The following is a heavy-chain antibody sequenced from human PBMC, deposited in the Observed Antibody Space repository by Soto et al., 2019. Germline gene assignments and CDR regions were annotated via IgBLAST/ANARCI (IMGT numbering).Heavy chain of an antibody. Sequence: RLSCAASGFTFSGYAMHWVRQAPGKGLGGVSDIWCVGSNKYYADSVKGRFTISRDKSKNSLYLQMNSLRAEDTAVYYCGTSSDTGYIFDFWGQGTLVTVSS. CDR3: GTSSDTGYIFDF. V-gene: IGHV3-33*01. J-gene: IGHJ4*02. D-gene: IGHD3-9*01. CDR1: GFTFSGYA. CDR2: IWCVGSNK.